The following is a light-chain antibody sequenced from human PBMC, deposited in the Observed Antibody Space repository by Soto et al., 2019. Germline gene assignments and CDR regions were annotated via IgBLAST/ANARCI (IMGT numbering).Light chain of an antibody. CDR2: DVS. V-gene: IGLV2-11*01. Sequence: QSALTQPRSVSGSPGQSVTISCTGTSSDVGGYNYVSWYQQHPGKAPKLMIYDVSKWPSGVPDRFSGSKSGNTASLTISGLQTEDEADYHCRSYAGSYTYVFGTGTKLTVL. CDR1: SSDVGGYNY. J-gene: IGLJ1*01. CDR3: RSYAGSYTYV.